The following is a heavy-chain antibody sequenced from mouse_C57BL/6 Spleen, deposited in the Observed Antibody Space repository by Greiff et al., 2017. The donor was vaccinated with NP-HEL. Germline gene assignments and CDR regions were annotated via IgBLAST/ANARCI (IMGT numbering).Heavy chain of an antibody. CDR2: ISNGGGST. V-gene: IGHV5-12*01. Sequence: EVKLMESGGGLVQPGGSLKLSCAASGFTFSDYYMYWVRQTPEKRLEWVAYISNGGGSTYYPDTVKGRFTISRDNAKNTLYLQMSRLKSEDTAMYYCAREGGDYWGQGTSVTVSS. J-gene: IGHJ4*01. CDR3: AREGGDY. D-gene: IGHD3-3*01. CDR1: GFTFSDYY.